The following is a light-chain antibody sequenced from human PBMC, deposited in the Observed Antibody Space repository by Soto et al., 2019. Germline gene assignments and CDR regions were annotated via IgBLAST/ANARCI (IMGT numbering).Light chain of an antibody. J-gene: IGKJ2*01. V-gene: IGKV1-33*01. CDR2: DAS. CDR1: QDIDNY. Sequence: DIRMTQSPSSLSASVGDRVTITCQASQDIDNYLNWYQQKPGEAPELLIYDASKLETGVPSRFSGSGSGTDFTLTITTLQPEDSATYYCQQYFHLIYTFGQGTKLEIK. CDR3: QQYFHLIYT.